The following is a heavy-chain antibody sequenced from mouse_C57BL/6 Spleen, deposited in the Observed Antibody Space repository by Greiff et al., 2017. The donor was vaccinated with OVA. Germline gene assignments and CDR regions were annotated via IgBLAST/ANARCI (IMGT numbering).Heavy chain of an antibody. D-gene: IGHD1-1*01. Sequence: EVQLQQSGPGLVKPSQSLSLTCSVTGYSITSGYYWNWIRQFPGNKLEWMGYISYDGSNNYNPSLKNRISITRDTSKNQFFLKLNSVTTEDTATYYCARDPIYYYGSSYGYWGQGTTLTVSS. CDR1: GYSITSGYY. CDR2: ISYDGSN. CDR3: ARDPIYYYGSSYGY. V-gene: IGHV3-6*01. J-gene: IGHJ2*01.